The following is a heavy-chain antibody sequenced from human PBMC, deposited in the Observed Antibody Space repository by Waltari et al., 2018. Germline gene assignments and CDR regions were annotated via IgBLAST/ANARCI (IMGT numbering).Heavy chain of an antibody. Sequence: QVQLQQWGAGLLKPSETLSLTCAVYGGSFSGYYWSWIRQPPGKGLEWIGEINHSGRTNYNPSLKSRVTISVDTSKNQFSLKLSSVTAADTAVYYCARKAEYCSSTSCYRLGYFDYWGQGTLVTVSS. CDR2: INHSGRT. CDR3: ARKAEYCSSTSCYRLGYFDY. D-gene: IGHD2-2*01. CDR1: GGSFSGYY. V-gene: IGHV4-34*01. J-gene: IGHJ4*02.